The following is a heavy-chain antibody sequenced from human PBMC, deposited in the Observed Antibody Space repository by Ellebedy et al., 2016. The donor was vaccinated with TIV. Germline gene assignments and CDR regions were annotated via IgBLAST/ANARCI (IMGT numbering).Heavy chain of an antibody. CDR2: IDPSDSYT. Sequence: GESLKISCKGSGYSFTSYWISWVRQMPGKGLEWMGRIDPSDSYTNYSPSFQGHVTISADKSISTAYLQWSSLKASDTAMYYCARHAYSSSWYDLGPPRGELDYWGQGTLVTGSS. D-gene: IGHD6-13*01. CDR1: GYSFTSYW. V-gene: IGHV5-10-1*01. J-gene: IGHJ4*02. CDR3: ARHAYSSSWYDLGPPRGELDY.